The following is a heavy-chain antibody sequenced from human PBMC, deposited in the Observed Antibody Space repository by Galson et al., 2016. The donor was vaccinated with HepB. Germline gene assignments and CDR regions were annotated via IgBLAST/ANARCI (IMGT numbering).Heavy chain of an antibody. CDR3: ARGRGSFDY. CDR2: INSSGAST. V-gene: IGHV1-46*02. J-gene: IGHJ4*02. CDR1: QYTFNILY. D-gene: IGHD3-10*01. Sequence: SVKVSCKASQYTFNILYLDWVRQAPGQGPEWMGIINSSGASTIYAQKFQGRLTMTRDTSTSTVYMELSSLRSDDTAVYYCARGRGSFDYWGQGTLVTVSS.